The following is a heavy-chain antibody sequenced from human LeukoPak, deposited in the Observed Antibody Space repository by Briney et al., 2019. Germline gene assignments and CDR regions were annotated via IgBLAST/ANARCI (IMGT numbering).Heavy chain of an antibody. V-gene: IGHV3-23*01. CDR1: GFTFSSYA. D-gene: IGHD3-9*01. J-gene: IGHJ4*02. CDR3: AKDGDYYDILTGPAYYFDY. CDR2: ISGSGGST. Sequence: PGGSLRLSCAASGFTFSSYAMSWVRQAPGKGLEWVSAISGSGGSTYYADSVKGWFTISRDNSKNTLYLQMNSLRAEDTAVYYCAKDGDYYDILTGPAYYFDYWGQGTLVTVSS.